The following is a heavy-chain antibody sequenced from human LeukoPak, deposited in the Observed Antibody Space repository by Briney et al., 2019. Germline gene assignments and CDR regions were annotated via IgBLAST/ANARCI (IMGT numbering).Heavy chain of an antibody. V-gene: IGHV4-31*03. D-gene: IGHD6-13*01. CDR2: IYYSGTT. CDR1: GGSISSGGYY. J-gene: IGHJ5*02. CDR3: ARATGGAAAADFDP. Sequence: PSETLSLTCTVSGGSISSGGYYWSWIRQHPGKGLEWIGFIYYSGTTYYNPSLKSRVSISIDTSKNQFSLKLSSVTAADTAIYYCARATGGAAAADFDPWGQGTLVPVSS.